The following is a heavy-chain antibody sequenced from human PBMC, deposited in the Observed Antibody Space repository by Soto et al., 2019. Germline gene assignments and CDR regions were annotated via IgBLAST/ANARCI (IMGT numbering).Heavy chain of an antibody. D-gene: IGHD3-3*01. CDR1: GFTFSNYG. CDR3: ATETDYDSSAMDV. V-gene: IGHV3-30*03. Sequence: QVQLVESGGGVVQPGTSLRLSCAASGFTFSNYGMHWVRQAPGKGLEWVALISHNGNNKYYADSVKGRFTISRDNSKNTLYLQMNSLRAEDTAVYYCATETDYDSSAMDVWGQGTTVTVTS. CDR2: ISHNGNNK. J-gene: IGHJ6*02.